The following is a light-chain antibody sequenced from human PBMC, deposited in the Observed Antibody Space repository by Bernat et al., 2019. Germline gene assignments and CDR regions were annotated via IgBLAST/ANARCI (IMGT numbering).Light chain of an antibody. CDR2: DVS. Sequence: QSALTQPRSVSGSPGQSVTISCTGTSRDVGTYKYVSWYQQHPGKAPKVMLYDVSNRPSGVPDRFSGSKSGNTASLTISGLQADDEADYYCCSYAGSFNWVFGGGTKVTVL. V-gene: IGLV2-11*01. J-gene: IGLJ3*02. CDR1: SRDVGTYKY. CDR3: CSYAGSFNWV.